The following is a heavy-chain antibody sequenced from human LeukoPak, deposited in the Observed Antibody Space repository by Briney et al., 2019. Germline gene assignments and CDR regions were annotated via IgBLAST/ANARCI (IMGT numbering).Heavy chain of an antibody. Sequence: PGRSLRLSCAASGFTFSSYAMHWVRQAPGKGLEWVAVISYDGSNKYYADSVKGRFTISRDNAKNSLYLQMNSLRAEDTAVYYCARDYQWSLDYWGQGTLVTVSS. CDR1: GFTFSSYA. CDR3: ARDYQWSLDY. D-gene: IGHD2-15*01. CDR2: ISYDGSNK. J-gene: IGHJ4*02. V-gene: IGHV3-30*04.